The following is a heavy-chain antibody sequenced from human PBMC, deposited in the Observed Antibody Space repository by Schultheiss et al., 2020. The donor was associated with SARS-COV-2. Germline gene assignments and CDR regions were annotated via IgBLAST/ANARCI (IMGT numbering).Heavy chain of an antibody. CDR2: ISAYNGNT. D-gene: IGHD3-10*01. J-gene: IGHJ3*02. V-gene: IGHV1-18*01. Sequence: ASVKVSCKTFGYTFNTYGISWVRQAPGQGLEWMGWISAYNGNTNYAQKLQGRVTMTTDTSTSTAYMELRSLRSDDTAVYYCAKCSLYGSGSYYGFGHDDAFDIWGQGTMVTVSS. CDR3: AKCSLYGSGSYYGFGHDDAFDI. CDR1: GYTFNTYG.